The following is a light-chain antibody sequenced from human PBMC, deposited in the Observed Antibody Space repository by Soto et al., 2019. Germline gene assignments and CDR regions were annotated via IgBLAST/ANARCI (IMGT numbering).Light chain of an antibody. CDR2: AAS. Sequence: DFQMTQSPSSLSASVGDRVTITCRASLGISTYLHWYQHKPGKAPKLLIYAASNLQSGVPSRFSGSGSGTDFTLTISSLQPEDFATCYCQQSYSTPRTFGQGTKVEIK. CDR1: LGISTY. V-gene: IGKV1-39*01. J-gene: IGKJ1*01. CDR3: QQSYSTPRT.